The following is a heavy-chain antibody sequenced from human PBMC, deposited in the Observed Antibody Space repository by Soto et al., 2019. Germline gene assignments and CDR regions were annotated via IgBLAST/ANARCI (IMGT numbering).Heavy chain of an antibody. V-gene: IGHV1-18*01. J-gene: IGHJ6*02. D-gene: IGHD3-22*01. Sequence: ASVKVSCKASGYTFTSYGISWVRQAPGQGLEWMGWISAYNGNTNYAQKLQGRVTMTTDTSTSTAYMELRSLRSDDTAVYYCARDPHSSGYYLAYYYYGMDVWGQGTTVTVSS. CDR2: ISAYNGNT. CDR1: GYTFTSYG. CDR3: ARDPHSSGYYLAYYYYGMDV.